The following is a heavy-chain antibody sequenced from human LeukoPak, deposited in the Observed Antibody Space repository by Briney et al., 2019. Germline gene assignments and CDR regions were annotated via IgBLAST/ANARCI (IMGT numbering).Heavy chain of an antibody. Sequence: GGSLRLSCAASGFTFSSYSMNWVRQAPGKGLEWVSSISSSSSYTYYADSVKGRFTISRDNAKNSLYLQMNSLRAEDTAVYYCAREGSSGWSLDYWGQGTLVTVSS. CDR2: ISSSSSYT. D-gene: IGHD6-19*01. CDR3: AREGSSGWSLDY. J-gene: IGHJ4*02. V-gene: IGHV3-21*01. CDR1: GFTFSSYS.